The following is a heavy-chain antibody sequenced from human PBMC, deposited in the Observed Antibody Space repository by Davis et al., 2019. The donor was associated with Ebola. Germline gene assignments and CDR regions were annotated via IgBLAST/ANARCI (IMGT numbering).Heavy chain of an antibody. CDR3: ARGPEYFQH. D-gene: IGHD3/OR15-3a*01. Sequence: PSETLSPTCTVSGGSISSYYWSWIRQPPGKGLEWIGYIYYSGRTTYNPSLKSRVTISVETSENQFSLKLGSVTAADTAVYYCARGPEYFQHWGQGTLVTVSS. V-gene: IGHV4-59*01. CDR2: IYYSGRT. J-gene: IGHJ1*01. CDR1: GGSISSYY.